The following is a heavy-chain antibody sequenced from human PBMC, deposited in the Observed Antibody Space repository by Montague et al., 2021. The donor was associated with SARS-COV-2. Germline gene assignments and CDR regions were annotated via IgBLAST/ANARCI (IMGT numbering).Heavy chain of an antibody. J-gene: IGHJ6*02. Sequence: SETLSLTCTVSGGSISTTSYYWGWIRQPPGKGLEWIASIFYSGTTYYNPSLRSRVTISVQTSKNQFSLTVASVTAADTAIYYCASDFKTSYAMDVWGQGTMVTASS. CDR3: ASDFKTSYAMDV. CDR1: GGSISTTSYY. V-gene: IGHV4-39*07. CDR2: IFYSGTT.